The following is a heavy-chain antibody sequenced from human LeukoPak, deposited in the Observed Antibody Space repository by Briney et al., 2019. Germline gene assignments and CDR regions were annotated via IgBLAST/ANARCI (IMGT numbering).Heavy chain of an antibody. Sequence: GESLKISCKGSGYSFTSYWIGWVRQMPGKGLEWMGIIYPGDSDTRYSPSFQGQVTISADKSISTAYLQWSSLKASDTAVYYCARRADCSGGSCYEFDYWGQGTLVTVSS. CDR1: GYSFTSYW. CDR2: IYPGDSDT. D-gene: IGHD2-15*01. J-gene: IGHJ4*02. V-gene: IGHV5-51*01. CDR3: ARRADCSGGSCYEFDY.